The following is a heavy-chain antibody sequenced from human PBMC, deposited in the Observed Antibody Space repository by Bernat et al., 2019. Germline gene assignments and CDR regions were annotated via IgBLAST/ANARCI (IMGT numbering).Heavy chain of an antibody. CDR1: GFTFSSYS. CDR3: ARDNWNEGFHYYYGMDV. J-gene: IGHJ6*02. V-gene: IGHV3-48*01. Sequence: EVQLVESGGGLVQPGGSLRLSCAASGFTFSSYSMNWVRQAPGKGLEWVSYISSSSTIYYADSVKGRFTISRDNAKNSLYLQMNSLRAEDTAVYYCARDNWNEGFHYYYGMDVWGQGTTVTVSS. CDR2: ISSSSTI. D-gene: IGHD1-1*01.